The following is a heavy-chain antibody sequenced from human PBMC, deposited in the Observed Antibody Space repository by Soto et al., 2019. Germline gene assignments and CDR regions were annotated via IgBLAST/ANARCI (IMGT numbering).Heavy chain of an antibody. CDR3: ARDQPGYSYGYGLGY. CDR1: GFTFSSYS. J-gene: IGHJ4*02. D-gene: IGHD5-18*01. CDR2: ISSSSSYI. Sequence: EVQLVESGGGLVKPGGSLRLSCEASGFTFSSYSMNWVRQAPGKGLEWVSSISSSSSYIYYADSVKGRFTISRDNAKNSLYLQMNSLSAEDTAVYYCARDQPGYSYGYGLGYWGQGTLVTVSS. V-gene: IGHV3-21*01.